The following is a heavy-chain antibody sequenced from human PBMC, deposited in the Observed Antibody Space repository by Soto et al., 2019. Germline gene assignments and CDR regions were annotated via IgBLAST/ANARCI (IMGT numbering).Heavy chain of an antibody. CDR2: ISYDGANK. CDR1: GFTFSSYA. D-gene: IGHD4-4*01. V-gene: IGHV3-30*04. CDR3: ARERTTLYYYYGMDV. J-gene: IGHJ6*02. Sequence: GGSLRLSCAASGFTFSSYAMHWVRQAPGKGLEWVAIISYDGANKYYADSVKGRFTISRDNSKKTLSLQMNSLRAEDAAVYYCARERTTLYYYYGMDVWGQGPTVTVS.